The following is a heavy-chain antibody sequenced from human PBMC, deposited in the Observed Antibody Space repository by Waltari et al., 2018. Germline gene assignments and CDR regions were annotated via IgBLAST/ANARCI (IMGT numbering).Heavy chain of an antibody. J-gene: IGHJ4*02. CDR2: IFHSGKT. D-gene: IGHD3-22*01. Sequence: QVQMQESGPGLVKPSETLSLNCDVSGYLLSGDFWGWLRHPPGQGLEWIGSIFHSGKTYYNPSLKSRVTLSVDTSKNQITLKLSSVTAADTAVYYCARSSGYYSFSYWGQGTLVTVSS. CDR1: GYLLSGDF. CDR3: ARSSGYYSFSY. V-gene: IGHV4-38-2*01.